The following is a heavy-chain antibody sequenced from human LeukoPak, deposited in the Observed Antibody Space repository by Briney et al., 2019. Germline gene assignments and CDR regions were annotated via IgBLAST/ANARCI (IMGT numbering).Heavy chain of an antibody. Sequence: GGSLRLSCAASGFTFSSYEMNWVRQAPGKGLEWGSYISSSGSTIYYADSVKGRFTISRDNAKNSLYLQMNSLRAEDTAVYYCAREGSSGWKIDYWGQGTLVTVSS. CDR3: AREGSSGWKIDY. D-gene: IGHD6-19*01. V-gene: IGHV3-48*03. CDR1: GFTFSSYE. J-gene: IGHJ4*02. CDR2: ISSSGSTI.